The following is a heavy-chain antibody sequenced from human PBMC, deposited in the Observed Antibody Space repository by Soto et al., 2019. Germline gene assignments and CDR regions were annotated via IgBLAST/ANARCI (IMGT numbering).Heavy chain of an antibody. CDR2: IIPIFGTA. J-gene: IGHJ4*02. Sequence: GASVKVSCKASGGTFSSYAISWVRQAPGQGLEWMGGIIPIFGTANYAQKFQGRVTITADESTSTAYMELSSLRSEDTAVYYCASGIWLNGFDYWGQGTLVTVSS. CDR1: GGTFSSYA. V-gene: IGHV1-69*13. CDR3: ASGIWLNGFDY. D-gene: IGHD5-12*01.